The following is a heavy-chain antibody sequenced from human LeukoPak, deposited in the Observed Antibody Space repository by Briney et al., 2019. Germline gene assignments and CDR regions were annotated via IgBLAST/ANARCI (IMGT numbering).Heavy chain of an antibody. J-gene: IGHJ4*02. D-gene: IGHD4-17*01. CDR1: GGTFSSYA. V-gene: IGHV1-69*04. CDR2: IIPILGIA. CDR3: ARQDGDYVVDY. Sequence: GASVKVSCKASGGTFSSYAISWVRQAPGQGLEWMGRIIPILGIANYAQKFQGIVTITADKSTSTAYMELSSLRSEDTAVYYCARQDGDYVVDYWGQGTLVTVSS.